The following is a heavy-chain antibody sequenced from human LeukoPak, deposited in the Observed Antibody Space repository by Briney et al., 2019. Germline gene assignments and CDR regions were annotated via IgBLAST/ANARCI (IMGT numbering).Heavy chain of an antibody. CDR3: AKSCEMIDYYYGMDV. V-gene: IGHV3-23*01. Sequence: PGGSLRLSCAASGFTFSSYAMSWVRQAPGKGLEWVSGISGSGGSTYYADSVKGRFTISRDNSKNTLYLQMNSLRAEDTAVYYCAKSCEMIDYYYGMDVWSQGTTVTVSS. CDR1: GFTFSSYA. D-gene: IGHD2-21*01. CDR2: ISGSGGST. J-gene: IGHJ6*02.